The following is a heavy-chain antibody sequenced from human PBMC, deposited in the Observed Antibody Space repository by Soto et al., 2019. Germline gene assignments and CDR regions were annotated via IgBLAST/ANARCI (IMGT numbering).Heavy chain of an antibody. D-gene: IGHD3-10*01. V-gene: IGHV3-30*04. CDR1: GFTFRSYA. Sequence: GGSLRLSCAASGFTFRSYAIHWVRQAPGKGLEWVAVISRDGSNKYYVDSVKGRFTISRDNSKDTVYLQMNSLRDEDSAMSYWARSRSGAVADSFDFWGQGALVTVSS. J-gene: IGHJ4*02. CDR3: ARSRSGAVADSFDF. CDR2: ISRDGSNK.